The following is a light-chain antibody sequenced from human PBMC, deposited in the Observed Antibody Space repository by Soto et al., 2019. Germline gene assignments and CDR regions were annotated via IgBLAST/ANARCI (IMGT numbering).Light chain of an antibody. CDR1: SSDVGGYNY. V-gene: IGLV2-14*03. J-gene: IGLJ2*01. CDR2: DVS. Sequence: QSALTQPASVSGSPGQSITISCTGTSSDVGGYNYVSWYQQHPGKAPKVIIYDVSYRPSGVSNRFSGSKSGNTASLTISGLQAEDEADYYCSSYTTIPVIFGGGTKLTVL. CDR3: SSYTTIPVI.